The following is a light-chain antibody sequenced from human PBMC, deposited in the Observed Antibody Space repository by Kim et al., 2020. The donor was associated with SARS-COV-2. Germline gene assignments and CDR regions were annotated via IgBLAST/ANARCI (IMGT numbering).Light chain of an antibody. J-gene: IGKJ2*01. CDR1: QAISSY. CDR3: QQSYTAPYT. Sequence: SASLGDRVTITCRASQAISSYLKWYHQKPGQAPKLLIYAASSLQSGVSSRFSGSQSGTDFTLTISSLQPEDFATYYCQQSYTAPYTFGQGTKLEI. V-gene: IGKV1-39*01. CDR2: AAS.